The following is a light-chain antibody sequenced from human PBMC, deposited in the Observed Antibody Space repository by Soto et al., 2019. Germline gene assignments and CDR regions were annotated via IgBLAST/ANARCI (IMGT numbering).Light chain of an antibody. V-gene: IGLV2-11*01. Sequence: QSALTQPRSVSGSPGQSVTISCTGGSSDVGGYNYVSWYQHHPGKAPKFMIYEVTKRPSGVPDRFSGSKSGNMASLTISGLQAEDEADYYCCSYAGSYTWVFGAGTKVTVL. CDR3: CSYAGSYTWV. CDR1: SSDVGGYNY. J-gene: IGLJ3*02. CDR2: EVT.